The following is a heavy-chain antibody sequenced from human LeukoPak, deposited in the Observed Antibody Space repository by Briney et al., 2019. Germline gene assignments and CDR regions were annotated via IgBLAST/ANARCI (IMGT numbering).Heavy chain of an antibody. CDR1: GGSITGYY. CDR2: VYYSGST. J-gene: IGHJ5*02. Sequence: PSETLSLTCTVSGGSITGYYWNWIRQPPGKGLEWIGYVYYSGSTNYNPSLKSRVTISVDTSKNQFSLKLSSVTAADTAVYYCARAIGYDFWSGRNWFDPWGQGTLVTVSS. CDR3: ARAIGYDFWSGRNWFDP. V-gene: IGHV4-59*12. D-gene: IGHD3-3*01.